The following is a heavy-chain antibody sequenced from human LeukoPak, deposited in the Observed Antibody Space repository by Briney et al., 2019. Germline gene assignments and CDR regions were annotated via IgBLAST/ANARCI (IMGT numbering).Heavy chain of an antibody. Sequence: GGSLRLSCAASGFTFGSYAMNWVRQAPGKGLEWVSFISRSGTTVNHADSVKGRFTISRDNSRNTLYLQMNSLRAEDTAVYYCARSGLSRFGFWGQGTLVTVSS. CDR2: ISRSGTTV. CDR1: GFTFGSYA. CDR3: ARSGLSRFGF. J-gene: IGHJ4*02. V-gene: IGHV3-23*01. D-gene: IGHD2/OR15-2a*01.